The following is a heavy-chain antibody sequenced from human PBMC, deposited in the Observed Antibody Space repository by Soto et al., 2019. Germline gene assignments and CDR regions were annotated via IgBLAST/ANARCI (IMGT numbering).Heavy chain of an antibody. J-gene: IGHJ4*02. CDR2: IWYDGSNK. Sequence: QVQLVESGGGVVQPGRSLRLSCAASGFTFSSYGMHWVRQAPGKGLEWVAVIWYDGSNKYYADSVKGRFTISRDNSKNALYLQMNSRRAEDTAVYYCARNARGSGYYYPFDYWGQGTLVTVSS. CDR3: ARNARGSGYYYPFDY. CDR1: GFTFSSYG. D-gene: IGHD3-22*01. V-gene: IGHV3-33*01.